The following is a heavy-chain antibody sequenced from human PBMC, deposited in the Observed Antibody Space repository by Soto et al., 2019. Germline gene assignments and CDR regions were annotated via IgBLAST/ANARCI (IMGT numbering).Heavy chain of an antibody. CDR2: IYYSGST. CDR3: ARGVSYDFWSGYFGHYGMDV. CDR1: GGSISSYY. Sequence: SETLSLTCTVSGGSISSYYWSWIRQPPGKGLEWIGYIYYSGSTNYNPSLKSRVTISVDTSKNQFSLKLSSVTAADTAVYYCARGVSYDFWSGYFGHYGMDVWGQGTTVTV. D-gene: IGHD3-3*01. V-gene: IGHV4-59*01. J-gene: IGHJ6*02.